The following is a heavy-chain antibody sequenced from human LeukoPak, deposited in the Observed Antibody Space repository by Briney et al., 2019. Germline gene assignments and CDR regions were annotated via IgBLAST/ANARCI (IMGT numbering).Heavy chain of an antibody. CDR2: IYYSGST. V-gene: IGHV4-39*07. Sequence: PSETLSLTCTVSGGSISSSGYYWGWIRQPPGKGLEWIGSIYYSGSTYYNPSLKSRVTISVDTSKNQFSLKLSSVTAADTAVYYCARVTYDYYYYYYMDVWGKGPRSPSP. J-gene: IGHJ6*03. CDR3: ARVTYDYYYYYYMDV. D-gene: IGHD5-12*01. CDR1: GGSISSSGYY.